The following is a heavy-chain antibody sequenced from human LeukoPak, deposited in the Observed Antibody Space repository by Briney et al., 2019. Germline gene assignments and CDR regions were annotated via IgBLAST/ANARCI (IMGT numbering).Heavy chain of an antibody. CDR2: IKQDGSGK. CDR3: ARDFPGDSSSWYTVDY. D-gene: IGHD6-13*01. Sequence: GGSLRLSCAASGFTFSSYWMSWVRQAPGKGLEWVANIKQDGSGKYYVDSVKGRFTISRDNAKNSLYLQMNSLRAEDTAVYYCARDFPGDSSSWYTVDYWGQGTLVTVSS. J-gene: IGHJ4*02. V-gene: IGHV3-7*01. CDR1: GFTFSSYW.